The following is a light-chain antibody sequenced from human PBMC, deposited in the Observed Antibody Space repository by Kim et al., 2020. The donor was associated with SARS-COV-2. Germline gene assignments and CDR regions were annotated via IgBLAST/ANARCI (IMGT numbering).Light chain of an antibody. CDR3: QQYDNWPYT. CDR1: QGISSN. J-gene: IGKJ2*01. CDR2: GAS. V-gene: IGKV3-15*01. Sequence: LSPGEGATLSCRASQGISSNLAWYQQKPGQAPRLLMSGASIRDTGVPARFAGSGSGTDFTLTISGLQSDDFALYYCQQYDNWPYTFGKGTKLEI.